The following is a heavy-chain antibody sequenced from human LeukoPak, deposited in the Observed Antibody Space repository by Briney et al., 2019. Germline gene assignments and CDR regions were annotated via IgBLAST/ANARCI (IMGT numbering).Heavy chain of an antibody. CDR1: GFTFRSYS. CDR2: ITSSSSFI. CDR3: ARDMTGRGCSGGSCYGYGLGV. Sequence: GGSLRLSCAAYGFTFRSYSMNWVRQAPGKGLEWVCSITSSSSFIYHAESVKGRFTISRDNAKNSLYLQMNGLRAEDTAVYYCARDMTGRGCSGGSCYGYGLGVWGQGTTVTVSS. V-gene: IGHV3-21*01. J-gene: IGHJ6*02. D-gene: IGHD2-15*01.